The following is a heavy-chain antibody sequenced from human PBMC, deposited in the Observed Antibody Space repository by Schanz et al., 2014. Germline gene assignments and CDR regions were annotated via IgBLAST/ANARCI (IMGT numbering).Heavy chain of an antibody. CDR1: GGSISSCGYS. CDR2: IYYSRNT. D-gene: IGHD4-17*01. CDR3: ARDRGHGDLPGDI. Sequence: QVQLQESGPGLVKPSQTLSLTCSVSGGSISSCGYSWNWIRQSPRKGLEWIGYIYYSRNTYYNPSHERGVTISVATTKNQFTLKIRFVTDADAAVYYCARDRGHGDLPGDIWGQGTMXTVSS. J-gene: IGHJ3*02. V-gene: IGHV4-30-2*06.